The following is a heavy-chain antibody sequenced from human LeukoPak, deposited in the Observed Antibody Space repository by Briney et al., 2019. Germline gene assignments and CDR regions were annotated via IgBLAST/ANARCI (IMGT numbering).Heavy chain of an antibody. CDR2: ISSSSSYI. D-gene: IGHD6-6*01. J-gene: IGHJ4*02. CDR1: GFTFSSYS. V-gene: IGHV3-21*01. CDR3: AREYSSSSYFDY. Sequence: GGSLRLSCAASGFTFSSYSMNWVRQAPGKGLEWVASISSSSSYIYYPASVKGGFTISRDNAKNSLYLQMNSLRAEDTAVYYCAREYSSSSYFDYWGQRTLVTACS.